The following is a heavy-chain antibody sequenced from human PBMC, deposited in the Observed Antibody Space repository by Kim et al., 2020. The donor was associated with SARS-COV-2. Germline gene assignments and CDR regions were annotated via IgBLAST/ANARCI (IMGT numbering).Heavy chain of an antibody. J-gene: IGHJ6*02. CDR3: ARDDVFGVVAAYYYYHGLDV. V-gene: IGHV3-33*01. Sequence: GGSLRLSCAASGFTFGDYGMHWVRQAPGKGLEWVAVIWSDGTNKYYADSVKGRFTISRDNSKNTLYLQMNSLRGDDTAVYYCARDDVFGVVAAYYYYHGLDVWGPGTTVSVSS. CDR2: IWSDGTNK. D-gene: IGHD2-15*01. CDR1: GFTFGDYG.